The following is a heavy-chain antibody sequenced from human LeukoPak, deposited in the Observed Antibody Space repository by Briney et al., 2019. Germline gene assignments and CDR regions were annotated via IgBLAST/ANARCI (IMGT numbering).Heavy chain of an antibody. CDR3: ARGGVPYGGLQY. CDR1: GFTFTSYT. CDR2: IWYDGSNK. J-gene: IGHJ4*02. D-gene: IGHD4-23*01. V-gene: IGHV3-33*08. Sequence: GGSLRLSCAASGFTFTSYTMNWVRQAPGKGLEWVAVIWYDGSNKYYADSVKGRFTISRDNSKNTLYLQMNSLRAEDTAVYYCARGGVPYGGLQYWGQGTLVTVSS.